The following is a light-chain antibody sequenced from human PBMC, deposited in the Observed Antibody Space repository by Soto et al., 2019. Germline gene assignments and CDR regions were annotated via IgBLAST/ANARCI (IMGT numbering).Light chain of an antibody. V-gene: IGKV3-20*01. CDR1: QSVISSY. CDR3: QQYGTSPPHT. Sequence: EIVLTQSPGTLSLSPGERGTLSCRASQSVISSYLAWYQQKPGQAPRLLIYAASSRATGIPDRFSGSGSGTDFTLTISRLEPEDFAVYYCQQYGTSPPHTFGQGTKLEIK. J-gene: IGKJ2*01. CDR2: AAS.